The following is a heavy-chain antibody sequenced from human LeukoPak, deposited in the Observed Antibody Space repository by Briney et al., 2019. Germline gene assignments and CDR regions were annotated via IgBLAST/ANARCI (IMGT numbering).Heavy chain of an antibody. V-gene: IGHV1-18*01. CDR3: ARVRGPLGYCSSTSCYIDY. CDR1: GYTFTSYG. D-gene: IGHD2-2*02. J-gene: IGHJ4*02. CDR2: ISAYNGNT. Sequence: ASVKVSCKASGYTFTSYGISWVRQAPGQGLEWMGWISAYNGNTNYAQKLQGRVTMTTDTSTSTAYMELRSLRSDDTAVYYCARVRGPLGYCSSTSCYIDYWGQGTLVTVSS.